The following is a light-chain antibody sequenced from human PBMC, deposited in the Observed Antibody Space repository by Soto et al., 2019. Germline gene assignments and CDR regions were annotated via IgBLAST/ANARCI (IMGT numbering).Light chain of an antibody. Sequence: QSVLTQSPSASASLGASVKLTCTLSSGHSSYAIAWHQQQPEKGPRYLMKLNSDGSHSKWDGIPDRFSGSSSGAERYLTISSLQSEDEADYYGQTWGTGILVFGGGTKLTVL. CDR1: SGHSSYA. CDR3: QTWGTGILV. J-gene: IGLJ2*01. CDR2: LNSDGSH. V-gene: IGLV4-69*01.